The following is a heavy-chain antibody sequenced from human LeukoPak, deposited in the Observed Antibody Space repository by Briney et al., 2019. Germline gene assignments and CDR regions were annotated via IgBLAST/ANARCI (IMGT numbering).Heavy chain of an antibody. D-gene: IGHD3-3*01. CDR2: ISGSGGST. Sequence: PGGSLRLSCAASGFTFSSYAMSWVRQAPGKGLEWVSAISGSGGSTYYADSVKGRFTISRDNSKNTLYLQMNSLRAEDTAVYYCASGGYYDFWSGLNWFDPWGQGTLVTVSS. CDR1: GFTFSSYA. J-gene: IGHJ5*02. CDR3: ASGGYYDFWSGLNWFDP. V-gene: IGHV3-23*01.